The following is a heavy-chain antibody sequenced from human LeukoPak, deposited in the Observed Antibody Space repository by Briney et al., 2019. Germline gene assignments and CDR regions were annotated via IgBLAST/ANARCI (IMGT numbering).Heavy chain of an antibody. D-gene: IGHD6-25*01. V-gene: IGHV4-59*01. CDR1: GGSISSYY. J-gene: IGHJ4*02. CDR2: IYYSGST. Sequence: SETLSLTCTVSGGSISSYYWSWIRQPPGKGLEWIGYIYYSGSTNYNPSLKSRVTISVDTSKNQFSLKLSSVTAADTAVYYCARAWRLPNFDYWGQGTLATVSS. CDR3: ARAWRLPNFDY.